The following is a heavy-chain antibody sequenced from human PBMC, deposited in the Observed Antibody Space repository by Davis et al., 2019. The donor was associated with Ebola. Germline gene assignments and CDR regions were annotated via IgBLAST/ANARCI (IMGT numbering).Heavy chain of an antibody. CDR1: GFTFTSSA. Sequence: AASVKVSCKASGFTFTSSAMQWVRQARGQRLEWIGSIVVGGVNTNYAQNFQGRVTITRDMSTSTSYLDLSNLRSEDTAVYFCAASAGTVGKFDYWGQGTLVTVSS. J-gene: IGHJ4*01. V-gene: IGHV1-58*02. CDR2: IVVGGVNT. CDR3: AASAGTVGKFDY. D-gene: IGHD1-14*01.